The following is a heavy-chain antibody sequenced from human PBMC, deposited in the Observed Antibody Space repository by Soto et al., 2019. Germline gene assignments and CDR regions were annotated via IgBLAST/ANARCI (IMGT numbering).Heavy chain of an antibody. CDR2: INAGNGNT. CDR1: GYTFTSYA. CDR3: ARVGPQVYNWFDP. V-gene: IGHV1-3*01. Sequence: ASVKVSCKAYGYTFTSYAMHWVRQAPGQRLEWMGWINAGNGNTKYSQKFQGRVTITRDTSASTAYMELSSLRSEDTAVYYCARVGPQVYNWFDPWGQGTLVTSPQ. J-gene: IGHJ5*02.